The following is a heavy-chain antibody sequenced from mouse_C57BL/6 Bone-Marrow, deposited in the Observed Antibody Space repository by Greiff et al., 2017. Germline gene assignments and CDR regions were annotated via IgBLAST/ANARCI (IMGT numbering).Heavy chain of an antibody. Sequence: EVKLVESEGGLVQPGSSMKLSCTASGFTFSDYYMAWVRQVPEKGLEWVANINYDGSSTYYLDSLKSRFIISRDNAKNILYLQMSSLKSEDTATYYCAREGNYYGSSYGAMDYWGQGTSVTVSS. CDR3: AREGNYYGSSYGAMDY. V-gene: IGHV5-16*01. D-gene: IGHD1-1*01. CDR1: GFTFSDYY. J-gene: IGHJ4*01. CDR2: INYDGSST.